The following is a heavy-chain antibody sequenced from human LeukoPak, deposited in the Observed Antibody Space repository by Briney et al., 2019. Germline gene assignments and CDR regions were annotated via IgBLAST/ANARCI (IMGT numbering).Heavy chain of an antibody. CDR1: GGSFSGYY. CDR2: INHSGST. D-gene: IGHD2-2*01. J-gene: IGHJ6*02. V-gene: IGHV4-34*01. CDR3: ARGRPNLYCSSTSCYHYYYYGMDV. Sequence: SETLSLTCAVYGGSFSGYYWSWIRQPPGKELEWIGEINHSGSTNYNPSLKNRVTISVDTSKNQFSLKLSSVTAADTAVYYCARGRPNLYCSSTSCYHYYYYGMDVWGQGTTVTGSS.